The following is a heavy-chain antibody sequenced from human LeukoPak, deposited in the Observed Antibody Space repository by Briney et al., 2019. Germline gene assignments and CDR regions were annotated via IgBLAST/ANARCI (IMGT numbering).Heavy chain of an antibody. Sequence: ASVKDSCKASGYTFTNYHINWVRQASGQGLQWMTWINPDTGDKGYARKFQDRVTITTDTSIITAYMELSSLSSEDTAVYFCARTTSMTASGYDYWGQGTLVTVSS. CDR3: ARTTSMTASGYDY. J-gene: IGHJ4*02. V-gene: IGHV1-8*03. CDR1: GYTFTNYH. D-gene: IGHD2-21*02. CDR2: INPDTGDK.